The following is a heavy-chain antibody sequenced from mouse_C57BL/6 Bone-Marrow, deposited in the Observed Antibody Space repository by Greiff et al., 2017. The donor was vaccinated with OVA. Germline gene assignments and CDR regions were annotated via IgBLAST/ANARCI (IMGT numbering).Heavy chain of an antibody. Sequence: DVKLQESGPGLAKPSQTLSLTCSVTGYSITSDYWNWIRKFPGNKLEYMGYISYSGSTYYNPSLKSRISITRDTSKNQYYLQLNSVTTEDTATYYCARSRGWGWYPAWFAYWGQGTLVTVSA. CDR3: ARSRGWGWYPAWFAY. CDR2: ISYSGST. D-gene: IGHD2-1*01. V-gene: IGHV3-8*01. J-gene: IGHJ3*01. CDR1: GYSITSDY.